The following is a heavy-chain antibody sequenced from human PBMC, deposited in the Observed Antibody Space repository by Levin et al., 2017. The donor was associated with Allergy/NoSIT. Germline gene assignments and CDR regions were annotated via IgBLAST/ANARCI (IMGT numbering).Heavy chain of an antibody. CDR3: ARLSRAHIVVVTAIREGLDY. Sequence: KVSCKGSGYSFTSYWIGWVRQMPGKGLEWMGIIYPGDSDTRYSPSFQGQVTISADKSISTAYLQWSSLKASDTAMYYCARLSRAHIVVVTAIREGLDYWGQGTLVTVSS. J-gene: IGHJ4*02. V-gene: IGHV5-51*01. D-gene: IGHD2-21*02. CDR2: IYPGDSDT. CDR1: GYSFTSYW.